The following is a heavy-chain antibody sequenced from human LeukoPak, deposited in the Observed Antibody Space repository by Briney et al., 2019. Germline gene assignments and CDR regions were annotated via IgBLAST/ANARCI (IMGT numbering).Heavy chain of an antibody. J-gene: IGHJ4*02. V-gene: IGHV4-59*01. CDR2: IHSSGKT. D-gene: IGHD1-26*01. Sequence: SETLSLTCTVSGGSIISYYWSWIRQSPQKGLEWIAYIHSSGKTNYNPSLKSRVTISVDTSKNRFSLKVTSMTAADTGVYYCTRSFPGIVGAADFWGQGTLVTVSS. CDR3: TRSFPGIVGAADF. CDR1: GGSIISYY.